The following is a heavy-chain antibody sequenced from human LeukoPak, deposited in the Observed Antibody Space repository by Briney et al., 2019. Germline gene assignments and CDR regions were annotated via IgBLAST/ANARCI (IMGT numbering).Heavy chain of an antibody. CDR1: GFTFSSYS. V-gene: IGHV3-21*01. Sequence: GGSLRLSCAASGFTFSSYSMNWVRQAPGKGLEWVSSISSSSSYIYYADSVKGRFTISRDNAKNSLYLQMNSLRAEDAAVYYCAREGTAMVPDAFDIWGQGTMVTVSS. D-gene: IGHD5-18*01. CDR3: AREGTAMVPDAFDI. J-gene: IGHJ3*02. CDR2: ISSSSSYI.